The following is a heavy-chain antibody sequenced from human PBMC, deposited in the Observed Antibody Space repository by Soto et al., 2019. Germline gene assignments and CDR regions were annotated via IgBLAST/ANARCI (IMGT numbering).Heavy chain of an antibody. CDR1: GGSVSSESHY. V-gene: IGHV4-61*01. D-gene: IGHD3-3*01. CDR2: IYYTGST. CDR3: ARDQYDFRSGSYYYAMEV. J-gene: IGHJ6*02. Sequence: SETLYLTCTVSGGSVSSESHYFGCIGQSTWKGLELIGYIYYTGSTNYNPSLKGRVTMSVDTSRDQVSLRLRSVTRADTAVYYCARDQYDFRSGSYYYAMEVWGQGTKVTVSS.